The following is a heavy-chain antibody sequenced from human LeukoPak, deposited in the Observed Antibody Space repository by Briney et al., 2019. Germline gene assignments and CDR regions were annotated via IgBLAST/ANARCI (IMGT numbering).Heavy chain of an antibody. CDR2: ISYDGSNK. CDR3: AKAIDSYGTPDCFDY. D-gene: IGHD5-18*01. V-gene: IGHV3-30*18. Sequence: GSLRLSCAASGFTFSSYGMHWVRQAPGKGLEWVAVISYDGSNKYYADSVKGRFTISRDNSKNTLYLQMNSLRAEDTAVYYCAKAIDSYGTPDCFDYWGQGTMVTVSS. CDR1: GFTFSSYG. J-gene: IGHJ4*02.